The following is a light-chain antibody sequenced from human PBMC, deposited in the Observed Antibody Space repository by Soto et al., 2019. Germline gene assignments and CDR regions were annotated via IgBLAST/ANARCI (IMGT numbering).Light chain of an antibody. CDR1: QDISNY. V-gene: IGKV1-9*01. J-gene: IGKJ4*01. Sequence: DIQLTQSPSFLSASVGDRVTVSCRASQDISNYLAWYQQKPGKAPNLLIYITSTLESGVPSRFSGSGSGTEFTLTISSLQPEDFATYYCQQSNSFPLTFGGGTKVDIK. CDR2: ITS. CDR3: QQSNSFPLT.